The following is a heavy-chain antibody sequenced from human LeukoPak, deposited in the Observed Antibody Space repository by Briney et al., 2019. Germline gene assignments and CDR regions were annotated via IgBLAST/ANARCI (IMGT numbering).Heavy chain of an antibody. V-gene: IGHV3-48*01. CDR3: ARIDYYDSSGYYP. J-gene: IGHJ5*02. CDR2: ISSSSSTI. Sequence: GGSLRLSCAASGFTFSSYSMNWVRQAPGKGLEWVSYISSSSSTIYYADSVKGRFTISRDNAENSLYLQMNSLRAEDTAVYYCARIDYYDSSGYYPWGQGTLVTVSS. CDR1: GFTFSSYS. D-gene: IGHD3-22*01.